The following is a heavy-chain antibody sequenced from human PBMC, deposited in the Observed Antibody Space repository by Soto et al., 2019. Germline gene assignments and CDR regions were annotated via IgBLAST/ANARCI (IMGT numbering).Heavy chain of an antibody. D-gene: IGHD3-10*01. V-gene: IGHV4-30-4*01. CDR1: GGSISSGDYY. Sequence: SETLSLTCTVSGGSISSGDYYWSWIRQPPGKGLEWIGYIYYSGSTYYNPSLKSRVTISVDTSKNQFSLKLSSVTAADTAVYYYARVSGSGAISWFDPWGQGTLVTVSS. J-gene: IGHJ5*02. CDR2: IYYSGST. CDR3: ARVSGSGAISWFDP.